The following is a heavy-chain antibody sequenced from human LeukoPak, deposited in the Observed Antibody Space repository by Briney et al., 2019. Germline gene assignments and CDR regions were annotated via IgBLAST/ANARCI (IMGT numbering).Heavy chain of an antibody. CDR1: GFTFSSYA. CDR2: IQYDGSIK. CDR3: AKGIAVAGTELAD. J-gene: IGHJ4*02. Sequence: GGSLRLSCAASGFTFSSYAMHWVRQAPGKGLEWVSFIQYDGSIKYYADSVEGRFTISRDNSKNTLYLQMNSLKAEDTAVYYCAKGIAVAGTELADWGQGTLVTVSS. D-gene: IGHD6-19*01. V-gene: IGHV3-30*02.